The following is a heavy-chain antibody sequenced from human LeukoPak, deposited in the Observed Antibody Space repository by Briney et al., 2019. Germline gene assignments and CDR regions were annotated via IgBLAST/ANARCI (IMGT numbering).Heavy chain of an antibody. J-gene: IGHJ4*02. D-gene: IGHD6-13*01. V-gene: IGHV4-39*07. CDR1: GGSISSSNYY. Sequence: SETLSLTCTVSGGSISSSNYYWGWIRQPPGKGLEWIGSIYYSGSTYYNPSLKSRVTISVDTSKNQFSLKLSSVTAADTAVYYCARSWVGIAAAGTFDYWGQGTLVTVSS. CDR3: ARSWVGIAAAGTFDY. CDR2: IYYSGST.